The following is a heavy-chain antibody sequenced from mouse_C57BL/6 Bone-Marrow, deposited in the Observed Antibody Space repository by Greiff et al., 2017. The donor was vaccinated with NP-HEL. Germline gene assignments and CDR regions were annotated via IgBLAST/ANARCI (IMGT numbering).Heavy chain of an antibody. CDR2: ISNLAYSI. J-gene: IGHJ1*03. V-gene: IGHV5-15*01. CDR1: GFTFSDYG. Sequence: EVKLMESGGGLVQPGGSLKLSCAASGFTFSDYGMAWVRQAPRKGPEWVAFISNLAYSIYYADTVTGRFTISRENAKNTLYLEMSSLRSEDTAMYYCARWRETGTRGYFDVWGTGTTVTVSS. D-gene: IGHD4-1*01. CDR3: ARWRETGTRGYFDV.